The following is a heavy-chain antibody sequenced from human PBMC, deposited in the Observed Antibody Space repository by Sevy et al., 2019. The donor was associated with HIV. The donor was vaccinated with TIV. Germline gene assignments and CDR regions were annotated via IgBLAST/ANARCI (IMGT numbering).Heavy chain of an antibody. D-gene: IGHD3-3*01. V-gene: IGHV1-69*11. Sequence: ASVKVSCKASGGTFSSYAISWVRQAPGQGLEWMGRIIPILGTANYAQKFQGRVTITADESTSTGCMEVSSLRSEDTAVYYCARDRRLEVTPPYYYYMDVWGKGTTVTVSS. J-gene: IGHJ6*03. CDR2: IIPILGTA. CDR3: ARDRRLEVTPPYYYYMDV. CDR1: GGTFSSYA.